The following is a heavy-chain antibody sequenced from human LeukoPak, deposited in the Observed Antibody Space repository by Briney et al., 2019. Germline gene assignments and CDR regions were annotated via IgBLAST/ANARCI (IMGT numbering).Heavy chain of an antibody. V-gene: IGHV1-2*02. CDR3: ASLDGYYDSSGYLHDY. Sequence: GASVKVSCKASGYTFTGYYMHWVRQAPGQGLEWMGWINPNSGGTNYAQKFQGRVTMTRDTSISTAYMELSRLRSDDTAVYYCASLDGYYDSSGYLHDYWGQGTLVTVSS. CDR1: GYTFTGYY. D-gene: IGHD3-22*01. J-gene: IGHJ4*02. CDR2: INPNSGGT.